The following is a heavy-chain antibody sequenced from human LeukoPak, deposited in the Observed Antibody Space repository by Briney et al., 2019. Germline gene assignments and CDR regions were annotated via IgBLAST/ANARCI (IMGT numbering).Heavy chain of an antibody. CDR2: ISGSGGST. Sequence: GGSLRLSCAASGFTFSSYAMSWVRQAPGKGLEWVSAISGSGGSTYYADSVKGRFTISRDNSKNTLYLQMNSLRAEDTAVYYCVTCGGDCRDAFDIGGKGKMVTVSS. V-gene: IGHV3-23*01. CDR3: VTCGGDCRDAFDI. J-gene: IGHJ3*02. CDR1: GFTFSSYA. D-gene: IGHD2-21*02.